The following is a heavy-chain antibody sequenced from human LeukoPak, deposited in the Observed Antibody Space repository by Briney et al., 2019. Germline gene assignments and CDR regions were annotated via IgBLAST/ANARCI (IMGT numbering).Heavy chain of an antibody. CDR2: INPSGGST. CDR1: GYTFTSYY. Sequence: GASVKVSCKASGYTFTSYYMHWVRQAPGQGLEWMGIINPSGGSTSYAQKFQGRVTMTRDMSTSTVYMELSSLSSEDTALYYCARAPITSPFYFDYWGQGTLVTVSS. CDR3: ARAPITSPFYFDY. D-gene: IGHD2-2*01. J-gene: IGHJ4*02. V-gene: IGHV1-46*01.